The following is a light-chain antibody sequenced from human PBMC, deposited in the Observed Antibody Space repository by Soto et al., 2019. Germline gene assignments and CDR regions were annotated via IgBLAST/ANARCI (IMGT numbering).Light chain of an antibody. CDR1: TGAVTSGNY. J-gene: IGLJ3*02. Sequence: QAVVTQEPSLTVSPGGTVTLTCASSTGAVTSGNYPSWFQQKPGQTPRTLIYTTNNQHSWTPARFSGSILGGKAALTLSGVQPEDEAEYYCLLYYGGAQLVFGGGTKVTVL. CDR2: TTN. CDR3: LLYYGGAQLV. V-gene: IGLV7-43*01.